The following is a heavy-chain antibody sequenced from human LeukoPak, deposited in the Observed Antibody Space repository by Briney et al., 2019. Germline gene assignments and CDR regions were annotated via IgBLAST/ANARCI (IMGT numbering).Heavy chain of an antibody. V-gene: IGHV3-30-3*01. J-gene: IGHJ4*02. Sequence: GGSLRLSCAASGLTFSSYAMHWVRQAPGKGLEWVALISYDGSNKYYADSVKGRFTISRDNSKNTLSLQMNSPRAEDTAVYYCATITMAPHWGQGTLVTVSS. CDR3: ATITMAPH. CDR1: GLTFSSYA. D-gene: IGHD3-10*01. CDR2: ISYDGSNK.